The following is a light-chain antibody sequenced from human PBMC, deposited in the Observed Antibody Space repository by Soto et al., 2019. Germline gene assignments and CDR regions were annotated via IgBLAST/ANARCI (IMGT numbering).Light chain of an antibody. CDR2: GAS. J-gene: IGKJ1*01. CDR1: QSVSSN. Sequence: EIVMTQSPATLSVSPGERATLSCRASQSVSSNLAWYQQKPGQAPRLLINGASTRATGIPARFSGSGSGTEFTLTISSLQSEDFAVYYCKQYNNWPRTFGQGTKV. V-gene: IGKV3-15*01. CDR3: KQYNNWPRT.